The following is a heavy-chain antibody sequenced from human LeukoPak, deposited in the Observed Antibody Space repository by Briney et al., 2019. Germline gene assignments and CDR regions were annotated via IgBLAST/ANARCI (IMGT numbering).Heavy chain of an antibody. CDR1: GYSFTTFW. V-gene: IGHV5-51*01. J-gene: IGHJ4*02. Sequence: RGESLKISCKGSGYSFTTFWIGWVRQMPGRGLEWMGIIYPGDSDTRYSPSFQGQVTISADKSISTAYLQWSSLKASDTAMYYCARLRGVADRYSGYWGQGTLVTVSS. CDR3: ARLRGVADRYSGY. CDR2: IYPGDSDT. D-gene: IGHD3-10*01.